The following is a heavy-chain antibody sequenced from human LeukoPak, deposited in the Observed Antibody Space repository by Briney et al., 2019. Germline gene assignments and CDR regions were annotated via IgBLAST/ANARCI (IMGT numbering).Heavy chain of an antibody. CDR2: IKSETDGGTT. CDR1: GFTFSNAW. D-gene: IGHD4-17*01. V-gene: IGHV3-15*01. Sequence: GGSLRLSCAASGFTFSNAWMSWVRQAPGKGLEWVGRIKSETDGGTTDYAAPVKGRFTISRDDSKNTLYLQMNSLKTEDTAVYYCTTGAYYGDYAEFDYWGQGTLVTVSS. J-gene: IGHJ4*02. CDR3: TTGAYYGDYAEFDY.